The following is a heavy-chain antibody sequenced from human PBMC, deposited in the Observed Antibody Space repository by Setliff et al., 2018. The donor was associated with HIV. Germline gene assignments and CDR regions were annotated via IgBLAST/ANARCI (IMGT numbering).Heavy chain of an antibody. Sequence: PGGSLRLSCAASGFTFNNHAIHWVRQAPGKGLEWVAVISSDGSRKEFVDSVKGRFTISRDSSKDTVSLEMDSLRGEDTAVYYCARVRSWNFVDGMDVWGQGTTVTVSS. CDR1: GFTFNNHA. J-gene: IGHJ6*02. V-gene: IGHV3-30*04. CDR2: ISSDGSRK. D-gene: IGHD1-7*01. CDR3: ARVRSWNFVDGMDV.